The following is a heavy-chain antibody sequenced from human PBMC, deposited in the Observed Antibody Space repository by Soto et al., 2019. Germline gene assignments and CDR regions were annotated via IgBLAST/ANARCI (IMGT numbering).Heavy chain of an antibody. Sequence: SETLSLTCTVSGGSISRGGYYWSWIRQHPGKGLEWIGYIYYSGSTYYNPSLKSRVTISVDTSKNQFSLKLSSVTAADTAVYYCAREPVYYGDRVRWFDPWGQGTLVTVSS. CDR3: AREPVYYGDRVRWFDP. V-gene: IGHV4-31*03. D-gene: IGHD4-17*01. J-gene: IGHJ5*02. CDR2: IYYSGST. CDR1: GGSISRGGYY.